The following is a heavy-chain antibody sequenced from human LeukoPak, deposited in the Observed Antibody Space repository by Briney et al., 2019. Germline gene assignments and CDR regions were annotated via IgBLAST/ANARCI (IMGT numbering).Heavy chain of an antibody. CDR2: ISAYNGNT. CDR3: ARGMRRWLQSSFHY. Sequence: ASVKVSCKASGYTFTSYGISWVRQAPGQGLEWMGWISAYNGNTNYAQKLQGRVTMTTDTSTSTAYMELSSLRSEDTAVYYCARGMRRWLQSSFHYWGQGTLVTVSS. J-gene: IGHJ4*02. V-gene: IGHV1-18*01. D-gene: IGHD5-24*01. CDR1: GYTFTSYG.